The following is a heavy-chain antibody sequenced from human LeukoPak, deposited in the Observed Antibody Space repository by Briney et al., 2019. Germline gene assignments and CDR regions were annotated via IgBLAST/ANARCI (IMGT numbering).Heavy chain of an antibody. Sequence: GASVKVSCKASGYTFTSYGISWVRQAPGQGLEWMGWISAYNGNTNYAQKLQGRVTMTTDTSTSTAYMELRSLRSDDTAVYYCARDEGPLLRYFDWYHSPFDYWGQGTLVTVSS. D-gene: IGHD3-9*01. J-gene: IGHJ4*02. CDR3: ARDEGPLLRYFDWYHSPFDY. CDR2: ISAYNGNT. CDR1: GYTFTSYG. V-gene: IGHV1-18*01.